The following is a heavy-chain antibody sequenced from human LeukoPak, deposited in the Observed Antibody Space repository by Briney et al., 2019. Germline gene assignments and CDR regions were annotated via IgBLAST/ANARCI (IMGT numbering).Heavy chain of an antibody. CDR1: GGTFSSYA. CDR2: IIPIFGTA. V-gene: IGHV1-69*15. D-gene: IGHD5-12*01. J-gene: IGHJ5*02. CDR3: ARSLYSGYVYWFDP. Sequence: VKVSCKASGGTFSSYAISWVRQAPGQGLEGMGRIIPIFGTATYAHNFQVRLTITSDESTSTAYMELSSLRSEDTAVYYCARSLYSGYVYWFDPWGQGTLVTVSS.